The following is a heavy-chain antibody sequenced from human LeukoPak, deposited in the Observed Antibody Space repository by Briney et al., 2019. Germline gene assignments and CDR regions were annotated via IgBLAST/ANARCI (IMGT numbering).Heavy chain of an antibody. CDR3: ARGVFATGWYPDNFDY. CDR1: GFTFSSYA. CDR2: VNRAGSDK. D-gene: IGHD6-19*01. Sequence: AGGSLRLSCAASGFTFSSYAMSWVRQAPGKGLEWVANVNRAGSDKYYMDSVKGRFTISRGNAENSVFLQMDSLRAEDTAVYYCARGVFATGWYPDNFDYWGQGSLVTVSS. V-gene: IGHV3-7*01. J-gene: IGHJ4*02.